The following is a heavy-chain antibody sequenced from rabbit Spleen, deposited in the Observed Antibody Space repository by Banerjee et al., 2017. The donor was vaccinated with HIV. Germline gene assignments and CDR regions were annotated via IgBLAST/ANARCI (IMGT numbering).Heavy chain of an antibody. CDR3: ATDLVGVGAWNL. J-gene: IGHJ4*01. CDR1: GVSLNDKDV. CDR2: IDISSGST. Sequence: EQLEESGGGLVKPEGSLTLTCKASGVSLNDKDVMCWVRQAPGKGLEWIGCIDISSGSTYYASWARGRFTISRTSSTTVTLRMTSLTAADTASYFCATDLVGVGAWNLWGPGTLVTVS. V-gene: IGHV1S45*01. D-gene: IGHD3-3*01.